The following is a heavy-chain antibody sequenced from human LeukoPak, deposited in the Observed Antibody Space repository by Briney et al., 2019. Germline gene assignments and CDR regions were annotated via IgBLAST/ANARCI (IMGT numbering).Heavy chain of an antibody. J-gene: IGHJ6*02. CDR1: GHTVTRYY. CDR3: ARDLMSTVTTFNYYYYGMDV. Sequence: ASVKVSCTASGHTVTRYYMHWVRQAPGQGLEWMGWINPNSGGTNYGQKFQGRVTMTRVTSISTAYMELSRLRSDDTAVYYCARDLMSTVTTFNYYYYGMDVWGQGTTVSVSS. D-gene: IGHD4-17*01. V-gene: IGHV1-2*02. CDR2: INPNSGGT.